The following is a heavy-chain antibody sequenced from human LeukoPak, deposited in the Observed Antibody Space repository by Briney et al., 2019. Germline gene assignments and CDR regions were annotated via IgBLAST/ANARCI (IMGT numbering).Heavy chain of an antibody. J-gene: IGHJ4*02. V-gene: IGHV3-74*01. Sequence: GGSLRLSCAASGFTFSSYWMHWVRQAPGKGLVWESRINSDGSSTSYADSVKGRFTISRDNAKNTLYLRMNSLRAEDTAVYYCVGHYGSGNPFDYWGQGTLVTVSS. CDR2: INSDGSST. CDR3: VGHYGSGNPFDY. D-gene: IGHD3-10*01. CDR1: GFTFSSYW.